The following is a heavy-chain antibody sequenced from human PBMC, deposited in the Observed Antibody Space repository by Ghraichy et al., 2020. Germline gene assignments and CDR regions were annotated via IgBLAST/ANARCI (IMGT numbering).Heavy chain of an antibody. V-gene: IGHV3-23*01. J-gene: IGHJ4*02. CDR2: ISGSGGST. CDR1: GFTFSSYA. CDR3: AKGLYGSMIVVVISDY. Sequence: LSLTCAASGFTFSSYAMSWVRQAPGKGLEWVSAISGSGGSTYYADSVKGRFTISRDNSKNTLYLQMNSLRAEDTAVYYCAKGLYGSMIVVVISDYWGQGTLVTVSS. D-gene: IGHD3-22*01.